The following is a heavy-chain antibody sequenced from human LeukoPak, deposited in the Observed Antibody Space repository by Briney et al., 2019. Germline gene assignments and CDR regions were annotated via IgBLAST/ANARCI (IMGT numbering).Heavy chain of an antibody. CDR3: ARSSVATSGGSFEY. J-gene: IGHJ4*02. Sequence: ASVKVSCKASGYTFTGYYMHWVRQAPGQGLEWMGWINPNSAGTKYAQKFQGRVTMTRGTSISTAYMELSSLRSDDTAVYYCARSSVATSGGSFEYWGQGTQVSVSS. CDR1: GYTFTGYY. CDR2: INPNSAGT. D-gene: IGHD6-13*01. V-gene: IGHV1-2*02.